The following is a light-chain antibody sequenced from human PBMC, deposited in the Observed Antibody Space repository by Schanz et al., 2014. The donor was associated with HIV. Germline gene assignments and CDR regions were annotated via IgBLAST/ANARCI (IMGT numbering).Light chain of an antibody. V-gene: IGLV1-40*01. CDR3: SSYGSLRLLI. CDR1: SSNIGAGYD. CDR2: GNN. J-gene: IGLJ2*01. Sequence: QSVLTQPPSTSGTPGQRVAISCSGSSSNIGAGYDVHWYHHLPGSAPKLLISGNNNRPSGVPDRFSGSKSGTSASLAITGLQAEDEAVYLFSSYGSLRLLIFGGGTKLTVL.